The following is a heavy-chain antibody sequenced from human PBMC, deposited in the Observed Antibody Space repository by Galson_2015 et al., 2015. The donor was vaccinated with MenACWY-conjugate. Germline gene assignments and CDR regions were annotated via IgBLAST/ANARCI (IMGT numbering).Heavy chain of an antibody. V-gene: IGHV5-51*01. Sequence: QSGAEVTKPGESLKISCQGSGYTFTTYWIGWVRQMPGKGLEWMGFISPGDSYTRYNPAFQGQVTISADKSISTAYLQWNSLQASDTAMYYCTRPPPGGRGMDVWGQGTTVTVSS. J-gene: IGHJ6*02. CDR1: GYTFTTYW. D-gene: IGHD1-26*01. CDR3: TRPPPGGRGMDV. CDR2: ISPGDSYT.